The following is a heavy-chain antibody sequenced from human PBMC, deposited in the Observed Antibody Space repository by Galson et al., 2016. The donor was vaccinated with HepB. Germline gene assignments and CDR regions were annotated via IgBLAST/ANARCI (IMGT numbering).Heavy chain of an antibody. V-gene: IGHV3-53*01. J-gene: IGHJ4*02. CDR3: STLNPASPYFDY. Sequence: SLRLSCAPSGFSVSNNYMNWVRQAPGKGLEWVSVIYSGDYTYYADSVKGRFTISRDISKNTVYLQMNSLRAEDTAVYYCSTLNPASPYFDYWGQGTLVTVSS. CDR1: GFSVSNNY. CDR2: IYSGDYT.